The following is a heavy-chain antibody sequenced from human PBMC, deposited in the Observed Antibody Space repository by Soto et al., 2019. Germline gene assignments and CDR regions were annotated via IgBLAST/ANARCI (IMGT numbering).Heavy chain of an antibody. Sequence: EVQLVESGGGLVQPGGSLRLSCAASGFTLSDHYMDWVRQAPGKGLEWVGRTRNKPRSFTTEYAASVKGRFTISRDESSNAMFLQMNSLRTEDTAVYYWARPAAPGFPYAYWGRGTLVIVSS. CDR2: TRNKPRSFTT. D-gene: IGHD3-16*01. CDR1: GFTLSDHY. J-gene: IGHJ4*02. V-gene: IGHV3-72*01. CDR3: ARPAAPGFPYAY.